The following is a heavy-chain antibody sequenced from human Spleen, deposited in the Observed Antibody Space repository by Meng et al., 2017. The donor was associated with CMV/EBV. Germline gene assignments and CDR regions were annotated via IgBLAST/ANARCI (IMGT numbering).Heavy chain of an antibody. J-gene: IGHJ4*02. CDR2: IYYSERT. Sequence: SGGSISRGGTYWSWIRQQPGKGLEWISEIYYSERTYYNPSIKSRLTISIDTSKNQFSLRLASVAAADTAVYYCARDSGRAGYNFGLDSWGQGTLVTVSS. D-gene: IGHD5-24*01. V-gene: IGHV4-31*02. CDR1: GGSISRGGTY. CDR3: ARDSGRAGYNFGLDS.